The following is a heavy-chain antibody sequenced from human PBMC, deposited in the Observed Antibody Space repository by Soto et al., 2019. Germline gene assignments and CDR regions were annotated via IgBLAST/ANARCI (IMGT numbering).Heavy chain of an antibody. J-gene: IGHJ3*02. CDR2: ITGGGGST. D-gene: IGHD1-7*01. Sequence: EVQLLESGGGLVQPGGSLRLSCAASGFTFRGYAMSWVRQAPGKGLEWVSGITGGGGSTYYTDSVKGQFTISRDNSKNTLYLQMKSRRVEDTARYYCPNEGNYGRAFDIWGQGTMVTVSS. V-gene: IGHV3-23*01. CDR3: PNEGNYGRAFDI. CDR1: GFTFRGYA.